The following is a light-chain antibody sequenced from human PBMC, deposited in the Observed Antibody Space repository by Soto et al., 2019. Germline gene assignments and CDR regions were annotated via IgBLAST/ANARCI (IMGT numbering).Light chain of an antibody. CDR2: EVS. CDR3: SSYTSSSTWV. Sequence: QSVLPQPASVSGSPGQSITISCTGTSSDVGAYNYVSWHQQHPGKAPKLMIYEVSNRPSGVSDRFSGSRSGNTASLTISGLQAEEESDYYCSSYTSSSTWVFGGGTKVTVL. J-gene: IGLJ3*02. V-gene: IGLV2-14*01. CDR1: SSDVGAYNY.